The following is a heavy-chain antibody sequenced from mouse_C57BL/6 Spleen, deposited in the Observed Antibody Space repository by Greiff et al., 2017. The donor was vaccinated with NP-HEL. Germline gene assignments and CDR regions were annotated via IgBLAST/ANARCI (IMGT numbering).Heavy chain of an antibody. CDR3: AREGLRRNYFDY. CDR2: IYPGDGDT. D-gene: IGHD2-4*01. Sequence: VQLQQSGAELVKPGASVKISCKASGYAFSSYWMNWVKQRPGKGLEWIGQIYPGDGDTNYNGKFKGKATLTANKSSSTAYMQLSSRTSEDSAVYFCAREGLRRNYFDYWGQGTTLTVSS. V-gene: IGHV1-80*01. J-gene: IGHJ2*01. CDR1: GYAFSSYW.